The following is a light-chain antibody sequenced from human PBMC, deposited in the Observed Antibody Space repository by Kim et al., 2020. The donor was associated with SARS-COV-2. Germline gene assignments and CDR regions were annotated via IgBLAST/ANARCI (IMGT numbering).Light chain of an antibody. CDR2: GAS. V-gene: IGKV3-20*01. J-gene: IGKJ2*02. Sequence: LSPGESATLSCRARQSVDSTYLGWYQQKPGQAPRLLIYGASSRATGIPDRFSGSGSGTDFTLTISRLEPEDFATYYCQQYDTSPCTFGQGTKLEI. CDR3: QQYDTSPCT. CDR1: QSVDSTY.